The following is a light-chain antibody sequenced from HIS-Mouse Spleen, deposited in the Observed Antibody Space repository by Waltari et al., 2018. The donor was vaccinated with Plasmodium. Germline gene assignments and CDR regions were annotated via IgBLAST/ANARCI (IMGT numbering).Light chain of an antibody. V-gene: IGKV3-15*01. CDR3: QQYNNWSFT. Sequence: IVMTQSPATLSVSPGESATLSCRASQSVSSNLAWSQQKPGQAPRLLIYGASTRATGIPARFSGSGSGTEFTLTISSLQSEDFAVYYCQQYNNWSFTFGPGTKVDIK. J-gene: IGKJ3*01. CDR1: QSVSSN. CDR2: GAS.